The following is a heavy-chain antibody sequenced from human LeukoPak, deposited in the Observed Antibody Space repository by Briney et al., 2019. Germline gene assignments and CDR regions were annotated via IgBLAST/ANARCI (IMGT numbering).Heavy chain of an antibody. CDR2: IKHDGSEK. D-gene: IGHD3-3*01. V-gene: IGHV3-7*03. CDR3: AKTADFWSGYSDY. J-gene: IGHJ4*02. CDR1: GFTFSDYW. Sequence: GGSLRLSCAASGFTFSDYWMSWVRQAPGKGLEWVANIKHDGSEKYYVDSVKGRFTISRDNADNSLFLQMNSLRAEDTAVYYCAKTADFWSGYSDYWGQGTLVTVSS.